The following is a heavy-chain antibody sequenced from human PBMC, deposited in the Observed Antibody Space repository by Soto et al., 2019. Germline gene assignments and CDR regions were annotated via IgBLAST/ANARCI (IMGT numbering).Heavy chain of an antibody. V-gene: IGHV3-30-3*01. D-gene: IGHD2-15*01. CDR1: GFTFRSYA. CDR2: ISYDGSNK. CDR3: ARGDREDIAVVVGARPGEYGVDV. J-gene: IGHJ6*02. Sequence: QVQLVESGGGVVQPGRSLRLSCAASGFTFRSYAMHWVRQAPGKGLECVAVISYDGSNKFYTDSVKGRFTISRDNSKNTLYLQINRVRYEDTAVYYCARGDREDIAVVVGARPGEYGVDVWGQGTTVTVSS.